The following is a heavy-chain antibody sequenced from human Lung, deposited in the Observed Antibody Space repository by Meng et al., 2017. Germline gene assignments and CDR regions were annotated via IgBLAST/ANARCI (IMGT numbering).Heavy chain of an antibody. V-gene: IGHV4-4*07. CDR3: ARGVGSLDF. Sequence: QGRRQGSGPGLVKPSATLSLTCDVSGGSISGYFWTWIRQPAGKGLDWIGRVYSSGSANYNPSLKSRVTMSVDRSKNQFSLQLTSVTAADTAVYYCARGVGSLDFWGQGALVTVSS. CDR2: VYSSGSA. J-gene: IGHJ4*02. CDR1: GGSISGYF. D-gene: IGHD5/OR15-5a*01.